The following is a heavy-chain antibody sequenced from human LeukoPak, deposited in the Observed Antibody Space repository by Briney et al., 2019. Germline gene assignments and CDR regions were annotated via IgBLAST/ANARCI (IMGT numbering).Heavy chain of an antibody. Sequence: GGSLGLSCAASGFTFSSYAMSWVRQAPGKGLEWVSAISGSGGSTYYADSVKGRFTISRDNSKNTLYLQMNSLRAEDTAVYYCAKGALAVAGIRGVVGYWGQGTLVTVSS. V-gene: IGHV3-23*01. CDR3: AKGALAVAGIRGVVGY. J-gene: IGHJ4*02. D-gene: IGHD6-19*01. CDR2: ISGSGGST. CDR1: GFTFSSYA.